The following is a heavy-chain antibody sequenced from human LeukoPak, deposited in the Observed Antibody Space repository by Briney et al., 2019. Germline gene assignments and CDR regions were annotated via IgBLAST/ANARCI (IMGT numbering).Heavy chain of an antibody. CDR3: ARDPLVAGYFDY. J-gene: IGHJ4*02. D-gene: IGHD6-6*01. V-gene: IGHV4-59*12. CDR2: IYYSGST. Sequence: SETLSLTCTVSGGSISSYYWSWIRQPPGKGLEWIGYIYYSGSTNYNASLTNRVTMSVDTSKNQFSLKLSSVTAADTAVYYCARDPLVAGYFDYWGQGTLVTVSS. CDR1: GGSISSYY.